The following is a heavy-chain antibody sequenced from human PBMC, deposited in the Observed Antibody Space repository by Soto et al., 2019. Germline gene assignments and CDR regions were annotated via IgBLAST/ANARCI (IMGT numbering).Heavy chain of an antibody. CDR2: ISYDGSNK. V-gene: IGHV3-30*18. CDR1: GFTFSSYG. J-gene: IGHJ6*02. D-gene: IGHD6-13*01. CDR3: AKGAMRPYSSSWHYYYGMDV. Sequence: PGGSLRLSCAASGFTFSSYGMHWVRQAPGKGLEWVAVISYDGSNKYYADSVKGRFTISRDNSKNTLYLQMNSLRAEDTAVYYCAKGAMRPYSSSWHYYYGMDVWGQGTTVPVSS.